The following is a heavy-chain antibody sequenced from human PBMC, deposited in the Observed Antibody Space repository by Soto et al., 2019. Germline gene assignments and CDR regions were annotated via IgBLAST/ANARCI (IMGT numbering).Heavy chain of an antibody. CDR1: GFTFSSYA. V-gene: IGHV3-23*01. Sequence: GGSLRLSCAASGFTFSSYAMSWVRQAPGKGLEWVSAISGSGGSTYYADSVKGRFTISRDNSKNTLYLQMNSLRAEDTAVYYCAKGSYSNYGYYYYYYMDVWGKGTTVTVAS. D-gene: IGHD4-4*01. J-gene: IGHJ6*03. CDR2: ISGSGGST. CDR3: AKGSYSNYGYYYYYYMDV.